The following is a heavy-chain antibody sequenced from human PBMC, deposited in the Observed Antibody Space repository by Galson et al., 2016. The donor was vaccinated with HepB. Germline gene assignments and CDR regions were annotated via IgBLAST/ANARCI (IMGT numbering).Heavy chain of an antibody. Sequence: CAISRDSVSSASAAWNWIRQSPSRGLEWLGRTYYRSRWYHDYAVSVKSRITINPDTSKNQFSLQVDSVSPEDAAVYYCAGGAGTFEYWGQGTLVTVSS. CDR2: TYYRSRWYH. V-gene: IGHV6-1*01. CDR3: AGGAGTFEY. J-gene: IGHJ4*02. D-gene: IGHD1-7*01. CDR1: RDSVSSASAA.